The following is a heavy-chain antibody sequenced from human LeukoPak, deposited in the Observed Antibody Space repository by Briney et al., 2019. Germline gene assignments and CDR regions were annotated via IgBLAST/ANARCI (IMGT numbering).Heavy chain of an antibody. D-gene: IGHD6-13*01. V-gene: IGHV3-30*03. Sequence: GGSLRLSCAASGFTFSSYGMHWVRQAPGKGLEWVAVISYDGSNKYYADSVKGRFTISRDNSKNTLYPQMNSLRAEDTAVYYCARASSWYLGWFDPWGQGTLVTVSS. CDR1: GFTFSSYG. CDR2: ISYDGSNK. CDR3: ARASSWYLGWFDP. J-gene: IGHJ5*02.